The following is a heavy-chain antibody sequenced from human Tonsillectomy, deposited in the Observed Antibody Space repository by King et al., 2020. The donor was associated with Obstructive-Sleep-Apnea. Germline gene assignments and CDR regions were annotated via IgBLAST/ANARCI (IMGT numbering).Heavy chain of an antibody. CDR3: ARGGGIVVVVAAKPYYFDY. Sequence: VQLQQWGAGLLKPSETLSLTCAVSGGSYSVYYWSWIRQPPGKGLEWIGEINHSGSTNYNPSLKSRVTISVDTSQNQFSLRLSSVTAADTAIDYCARGGGIVVVVAAKPYYFDYWGQGTLVTVSS. V-gene: IGHV4-34*01. D-gene: IGHD2-15*01. J-gene: IGHJ4*02. CDR1: GGSYSVYY. CDR2: INHSGST.